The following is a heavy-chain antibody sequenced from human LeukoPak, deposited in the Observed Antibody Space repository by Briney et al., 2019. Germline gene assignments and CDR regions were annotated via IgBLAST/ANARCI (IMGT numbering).Heavy chain of an antibody. Sequence: ASVKVSCKASGYTFTSYYMHWVRQAPGQGLEWMGIINPSGGSTSYAQKFQGRVTMTRDMSTSTVYMELSSLRSEDTAVYYCARASCGDDCFGFYYFDYWGQGTLVTVSS. CDR3: ARASCGDDCFGFYYFDY. D-gene: IGHD2-21*02. CDR2: INPSGGST. V-gene: IGHV1-46*01. J-gene: IGHJ4*02. CDR1: GYTFTSYY.